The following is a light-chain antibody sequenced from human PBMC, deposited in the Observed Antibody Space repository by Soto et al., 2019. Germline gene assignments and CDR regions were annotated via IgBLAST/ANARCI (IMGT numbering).Light chain of an antibody. CDR3: QQRSNWIT. V-gene: IGKV3-11*01. J-gene: IGKJ5*01. CDR2: DTS. CDR1: QSVSRY. Sequence: EIVLTQSPATLSLSPGERATLSCRASQSVSRYIAWYQQKPGQAPRLLIYDTSYSATGIPARFSGSESGTDFTITISNLQPEDFAVYYCQQRSNWITFGQGTRLEIK.